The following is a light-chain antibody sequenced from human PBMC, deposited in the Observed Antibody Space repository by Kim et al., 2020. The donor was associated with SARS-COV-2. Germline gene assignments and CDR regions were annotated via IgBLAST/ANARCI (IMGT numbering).Light chain of an antibody. CDR1: QSISTY. CDR3: QQSYRSSWT. V-gene: IGKV1-39*01. CDR2: TAS. J-gene: IGKJ1*01. Sequence: APLGDRVTISCLARQSISTYFYSYQHRPGKAPTRLIFTASSLQSGGPSMCSGSGAGTDFTLTISGLQPEDFASYYSQQSYRSSWTFGQGTKVYIK.